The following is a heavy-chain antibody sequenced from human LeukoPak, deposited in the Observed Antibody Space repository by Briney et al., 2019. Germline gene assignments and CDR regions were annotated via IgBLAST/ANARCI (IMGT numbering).Heavy chain of an antibody. CDR1: GFTFSSYS. D-gene: IGHD3-10*01. J-gene: IGHJ4*02. Sequence: PGGSLRLSCAASGFTFSSYSMNWVRQAPGKGLEWVSSICSSSSYIYYADSVKGRFTISRDNAKNSLYLQMNSLRAEDTAVYYCARYGSGSYYFDYWGQGTLVTVSS. CDR2: ICSSSSYI. V-gene: IGHV3-21*01. CDR3: ARYGSGSYYFDY.